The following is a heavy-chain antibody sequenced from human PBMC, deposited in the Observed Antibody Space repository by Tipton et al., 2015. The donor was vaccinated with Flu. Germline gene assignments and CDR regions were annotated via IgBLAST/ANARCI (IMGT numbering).Heavy chain of an antibody. CDR1: GDSIGSNYY. J-gene: IGHJ6*02. V-gene: IGHV4-38-2*02. D-gene: IGHD4-11*01. CDR3: ARDYSNRGLSYCFGMDV. CDR2: IHESGST. Sequence: TLSLTCSVSGDSIGSNYYWGWIRQPPGKGLEWIGRIHESGSTNYNPSLRSRVTMSVDTSKNHFSLKLRSVTAADTAVYYCARDYSNRGLSYCFGMDVWGQGTTVTVSS.